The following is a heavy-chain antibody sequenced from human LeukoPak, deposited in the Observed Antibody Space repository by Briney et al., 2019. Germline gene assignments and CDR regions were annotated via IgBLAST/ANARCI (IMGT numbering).Heavy chain of an antibody. J-gene: IGHJ4*02. D-gene: IGHD2/OR15-2a*01. V-gene: IGHV3-15*01. Sequence: GGSLRLSCAASGFSFDNVWMSWVRQAPGKGLEWVGHIKSKPDGGTTECAAPVKGRFTISRDDSKNTLYLQMNSLRTEDTAVYYCTSLGATGFYAFDYWDQGTLVTVSS. CDR3: TSLGATGFYAFDY. CDR2: IKSKPDGGTT. CDR1: GFSFDNVW.